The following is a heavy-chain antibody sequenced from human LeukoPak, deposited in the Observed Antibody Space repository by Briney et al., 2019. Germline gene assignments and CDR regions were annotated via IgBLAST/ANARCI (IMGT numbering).Heavy chain of an antibody. V-gene: IGHV3-30*02. J-gene: IGHJ5*02. CDR2: IRYDGSEP. Sequence: GGSLRLSRATSGFVFSDYGIHWVRPAPGKGLEWVAFIRYDGSEPNYPDSVKGRFTISRDNSKNMVQLQMNSLRVEDTAVYYCAQDRVCSSGSCSGGTTWFDPWGQGTLVTVSS. CDR3: AQDRVCSSGSCSGGTTWFDP. CDR1: GFVFSDYG. D-gene: IGHD2-2*01.